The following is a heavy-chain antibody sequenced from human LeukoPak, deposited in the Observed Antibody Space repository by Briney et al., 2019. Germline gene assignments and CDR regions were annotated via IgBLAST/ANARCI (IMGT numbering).Heavy chain of an antibody. J-gene: IGHJ4*02. D-gene: IGHD2-8*02. V-gene: IGHV1-46*01. CDR3: AREGSGGYFDY. CDR1: GYIFTNYY. Sequence: ASVKVSCKASGYIFTNYYMHWVRQAPGQGLEWLGLISPTGSSTNYAQKFRGRVTMTRDTSTTTVYMELSSLRSEDTAVYYCAREGSGGYFDYWGQGTLVTVSS. CDR2: ISPTGSST.